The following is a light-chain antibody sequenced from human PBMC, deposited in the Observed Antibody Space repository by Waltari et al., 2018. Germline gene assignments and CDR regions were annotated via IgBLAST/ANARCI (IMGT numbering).Light chain of an antibody. V-gene: IGLV2-14*01. Sequence: QSALTQPASVSGSPGQSITISSTGTSSDVGGSNSVSWYQQHPGKVPKLIIYEFNKRPPGVSTPFSGSKSPNTASLTISGLQAEDEADYYCSSYTRRSYWVFGGGTQLTVL. CDR3: SSYTRRSYWV. J-gene: IGLJ3*02. CDR2: EFN. CDR1: SSDVGGSNS.